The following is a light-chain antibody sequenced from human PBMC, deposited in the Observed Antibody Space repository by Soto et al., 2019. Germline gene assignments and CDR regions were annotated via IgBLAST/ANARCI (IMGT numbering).Light chain of an antibody. CDR1: QSVSSN. V-gene: IGKV3-11*01. CDR3: QQRSNSPLLT. Sequence: SPSPLSVSLGERSTLACRSSQSVSSNYAWYQQNPGQAPRLLIYGASNRATGIPARFSGRGSGTDFTLTISSLEPEDLAVYYCQQRSNSPLLTFGGGAKWIS. J-gene: IGKJ4*01. CDR2: GAS.